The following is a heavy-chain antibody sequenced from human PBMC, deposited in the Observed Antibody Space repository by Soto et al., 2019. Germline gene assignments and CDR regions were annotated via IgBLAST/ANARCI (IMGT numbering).Heavy chain of an antibody. J-gene: IGHJ4*02. V-gene: IGHV1-8*01. Sequence: ASVKVSCKASGDTFTNNDSNWVRQATGQGREWMGWMNPYSGNTAYAQKFQGRVTMTRDNSITTAYMELSSLRSEDTAVYYCVRAPLDYYSADYFDNWGQGTMVTVSS. CDR2: MNPYSGNT. CDR3: VRAPLDYYSADYFDN. D-gene: IGHD2-21*01. CDR1: GDTFTNND.